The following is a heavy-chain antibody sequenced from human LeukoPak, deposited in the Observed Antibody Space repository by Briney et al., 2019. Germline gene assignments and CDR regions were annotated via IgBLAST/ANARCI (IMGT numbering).Heavy chain of an antibody. CDR1: GVFLSDYY. CDR3: ARRGYSYGPSGSFDF. CDR2: NYYSGST. D-gene: IGHD5-18*01. V-gene: IGHV4-59*01. J-gene: IGHJ4*02. Sequence: SETLSPTCTVSGVFLSDYYLSLIRQPPREGLELIWYNYYSGSTNYNYNPSLKSRVTISVDTSKNQCSLRLTSVTAADTAVYYCARRGYSYGPSGSFDFWGQGTLVTVSS.